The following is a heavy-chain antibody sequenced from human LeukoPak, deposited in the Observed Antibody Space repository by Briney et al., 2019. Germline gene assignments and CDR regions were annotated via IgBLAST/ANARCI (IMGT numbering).Heavy chain of an antibody. J-gene: IGHJ4*02. CDR1: GYTFTGYY. Sequence: GASVKVSCKASGYTFTGYYMHWVRQAPGQGLEWMGWINPNSGGTNYAQKFQGRVTMTRDTSISTAYMELSRLRSDDTAVYYCARDSARIAARLRPLGYWGQGTLVTVSS. CDR2: INPNSGGT. D-gene: IGHD6-6*01. V-gene: IGHV1-2*02. CDR3: ARDSARIAARLRPLGY.